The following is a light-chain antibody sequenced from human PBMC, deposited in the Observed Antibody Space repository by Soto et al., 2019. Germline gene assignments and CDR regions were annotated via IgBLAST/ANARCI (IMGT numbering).Light chain of an antibody. V-gene: IGKV3-20*01. CDR3: QQYGTSPYT. J-gene: IGKJ2*01. CDR1: QSVSSS. Sequence: EIVLTQSPGTLSLSPGERATLSCRSSQSVSSSLAWYQHKPGQAPRPLIYGAASRATGLPDRFSGSGSGTDFTLTISRLEPEDFAVYFCQQYGTSPYTFGQGTKLEIK. CDR2: GAA.